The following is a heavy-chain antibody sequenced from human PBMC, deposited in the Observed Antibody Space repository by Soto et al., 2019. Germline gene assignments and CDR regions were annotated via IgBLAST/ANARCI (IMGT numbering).Heavy chain of an antibody. CDR2: IISIFGTP. CDR3: ARDLGSGYDPGDY. D-gene: IGHD5-12*01. Sequence: QVQLVQSGAEVKKPGSSVKVSCKASGGTFNSYVFNWVRQAPGQGLEWMGGIISIFGTPNYGQKFQGRVTITAEESTSTGFMELSSLTSEDKAIYYCARDLGSGYDPGDYWGQGTLVTVSS. V-gene: IGHV1-69*12. J-gene: IGHJ4*02. CDR1: GGTFNSYV.